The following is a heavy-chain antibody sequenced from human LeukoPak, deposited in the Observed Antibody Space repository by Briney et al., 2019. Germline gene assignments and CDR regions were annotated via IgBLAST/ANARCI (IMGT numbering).Heavy chain of an antibody. J-gene: IGHJ6*02. CDR3: ASRPVLRYFGEEMVDV. D-gene: IGHD3-9*01. Sequence: GGSLRLSCAASGFTFSSDWMSWVRQAPGKGLEWVANIKQDGSEKYYVDSVKGRFTISRDNAKNSLYLQMNSLRAEDTAVYYCASRPVLRYFGEEMVDVWGQGTTVTVSS. CDR2: IKQDGSEK. V-gene: IGHV3-7*01. CDR1: GFTFSSDW.